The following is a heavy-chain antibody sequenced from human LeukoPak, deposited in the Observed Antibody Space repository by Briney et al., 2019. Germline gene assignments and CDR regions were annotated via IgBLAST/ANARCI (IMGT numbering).Heavy chain of an antibody. Sequence: SETLSLTCTVSGGSISSSSYYWGWIRQPPGKGLEWIGSIYYSGSTYYNPSLKSRVTISVDTSKNQFSLKLSSVTAADTAVYYCARVRYFDWSHDYWGQEPWSPSPQ. CDR3: ARVRYFDWSHDY. V-gene: IGHV4-39*01. D-gene: IGHD3-9*01. CDR1: GGSISSSSYY. CDR2: IYYSGST. J-gene: IGHJ4*01.